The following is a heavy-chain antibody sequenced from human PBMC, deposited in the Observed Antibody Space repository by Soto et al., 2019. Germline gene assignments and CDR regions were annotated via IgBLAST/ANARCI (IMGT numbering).Heavy chain of an antibody. D-gene: IGHD3-9*01. J-gene: IGHJ4*02. CDR3: AKDLEGLLRYFDWDLDY. Sequence: GSLRLSCAASGFTFSSYGMHWVRQAPGKGLEWVAVISYDGSNKYYADSVKGRFTISRDNSKNTLYLQMNSLRAEDTAVYYCAKDLEGLLRYFDWDLDYWGQGTLVTVSS. V-gene: IGHV3-30*18. CDR2: ISYDGSNK. CDR1: GFTFSSYG.